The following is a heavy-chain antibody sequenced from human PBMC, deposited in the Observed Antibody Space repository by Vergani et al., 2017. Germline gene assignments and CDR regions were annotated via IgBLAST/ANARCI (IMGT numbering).Heavy chain of an antibody. CDR2: IHTGGST. J-gene: IGHJ5*02. CDR1: GESIRSGSHY. Sequence: QVKLQESGPGLLKPSQTLSLTCTVSGESIRSGSHYWSWIRQPAGKGPEWIGHIHTGGSTDLNPSFKSRVSISVDTSKSQFSLKLNSVTVADTAVYYCASDTHSGQRADRWGQGILVTVTS. CDR3: ASDTHSGQRADR. D-gene: IGHD6-19*01. V-gene: IGHV4-61*02.